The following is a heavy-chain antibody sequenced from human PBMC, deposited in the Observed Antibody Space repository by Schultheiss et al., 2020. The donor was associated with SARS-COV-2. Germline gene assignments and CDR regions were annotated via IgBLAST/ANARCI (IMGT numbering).Heavy chain of an antibody. Sequence: SETLSLTCTVSGGSISSYYWSWIRQPPGKGLEWIGYIHYSGSTYYNPSLRSRVTISVDTSKNQFSLKLSSVTAADTAVYYCARVYCTNGVCYFPMPFDPWGQGTLVTVSS. J-gene: IGHJ5*02. CDR3: ARVYCTNGVCYFPMPFDP. CDR1: GGSISSYY. V-gene: IGHV4-59*08. D-gene: IGHD2-8*01. CDR2: IHYSGST.